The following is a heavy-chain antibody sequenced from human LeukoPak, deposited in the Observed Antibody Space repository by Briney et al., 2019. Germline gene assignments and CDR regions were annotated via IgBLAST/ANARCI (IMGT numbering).Heavy chain of an antibody. CDR3: ARDYGSGSWGAFDI. Sequence: PGGSLRLSCAASVFTVSSNYMNWVRQAPGKGLEWVSVIYSGGSTYYADSVKGRFTISRDNSKNTLYLQMNSLRAEDTAVYYCARDYGSGSWGAFDIWGQGTMVTVSS. D-gene: IGHD3-10*01. J-gene: IGHJ3*02. CDR2: IYSGGST. CDR1: VFTVSSNY. V-gene: IGHV3-53*05.